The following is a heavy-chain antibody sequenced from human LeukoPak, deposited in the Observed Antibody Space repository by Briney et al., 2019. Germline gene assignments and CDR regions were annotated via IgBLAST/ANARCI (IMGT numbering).Heavy chain of an antibody. V-gene: IGHV4-34*01. Sequence: SETLSLTCAVYGGSFSGYYWSWIRQPPGKGLEWIGEINHSGSTNYNPSLKSRVTISVDTSKNQFSLKLSSVTAADTAVYYCARHYGGFDYWGQGTLVTVSS. CDR3: ARHYGGFDY. CDR2: INHSGST. D-gene: IGHD3-16*01. CDR1: GGSFSGYY. J-gene: IGHJ4*02.